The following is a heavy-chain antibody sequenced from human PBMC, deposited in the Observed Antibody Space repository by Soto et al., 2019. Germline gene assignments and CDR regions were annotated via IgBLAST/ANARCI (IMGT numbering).Heavy chain of an antibody. CDR2: IYYSGST. CDR1: GGSVSSGSYY. D-gene: IGHD4-17*01. Sequence: QVQLQESGPGLVKPSETLSLTCTVSGGSVSSGSYYWSWIRQPPGKGLEWIGYIYYSGSTKYNPPLKRRVTISVDTSKNQFSLKLSSVTAADTAVYYCAREVDYGENWFDPWGQGTLVTVSS. J-gene: IGHJ5*02. CDR3: AREVDYGENWFDP. V-gene: IGHV4-61*01.